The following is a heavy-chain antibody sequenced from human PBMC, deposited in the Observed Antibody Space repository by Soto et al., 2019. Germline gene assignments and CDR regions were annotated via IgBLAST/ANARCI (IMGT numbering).Heavy chain of an antibody. J-gene: IGHJ2*01. D-gene: IGHD3-3*01. V-gene: IGHV1-3*01. CDR1: GYPCTSYA. Sequence: QVQLVQSGAEVTKPGASVKVSCKASGYPCTSYAMHWVRQAHGHRFEWMGWLNAGNSNTKYSQQFQGRVTITRDTSASTAYMERSRLRSEDTAVYCCARGWRLYWYCDLWGRGTLVTVSA. CDR2: LNAGNSNT. CDR3: ARGWRLYWYCDL.